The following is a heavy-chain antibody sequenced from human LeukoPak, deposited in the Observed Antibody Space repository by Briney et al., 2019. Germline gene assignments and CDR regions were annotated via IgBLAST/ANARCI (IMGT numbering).Heavy chain of an antibody. D-gene: IGHD2-15*01. J-gene: IGHJ3*02. Sequence: QAGGSLRLSCAASGFTFSSYAMSWVRQAPGKGLEWVSAISGSGGSTYYADSVKGRLTISRDNSKNTLYLQMNSLRAEDTAVYYCARGICSGGGCYSSRLAFDIWGQGTMVTVSS. V-gene: IGHV3-23*01. CDR2: ISGSGGST. CDR1: GFTFSSYA. CDR3: ARGICSGGGCYSSRLAFDI.